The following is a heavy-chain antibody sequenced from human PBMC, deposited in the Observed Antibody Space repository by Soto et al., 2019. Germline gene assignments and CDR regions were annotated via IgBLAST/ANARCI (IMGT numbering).Heavy chain of an antibody. Sequence: PGGSLRLSCAASVFTFSSYGMHWVRQAPGKGLEWVAVIWYDGSNKYYADSVKGRFTISRDNSKNTLYLQMNSLRAEDTAVYYCARDPFFGTVTTFDYYYYGMDVWGQGTTVTVSS. V-gene: IGHV3-33*01. CDR2: IWYDGSNK. J-gene: IGHJ6*02. D-gene: IGHD4-17*01. CDR1: VFTFSSYG. CDR3: ARDPFFGTVTTFDYYYYGMDV.